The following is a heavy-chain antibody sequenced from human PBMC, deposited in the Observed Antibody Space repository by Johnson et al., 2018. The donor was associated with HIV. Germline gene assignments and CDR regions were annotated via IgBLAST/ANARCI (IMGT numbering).Heavy chain of an antibody. J-gene: IGHJ3*02. D-gene: IGHD6-19*01. V-gene: IGHV3-7*05. Sequence: VQLVESGGGLVQPGGSLRLSCAASGFTFSSYWMSWVRQAPGKGLEWVANIKQDGSEKYYVDSVKGRFTISRDNAKNSLYLQMTSLRAEDTAVYYCARKGWVDAFDIWGQGTMVTVSS. CDR3: ARKGWVDAFDI. CDR1: GFTFSSYW. CDR2: IKQDGSEK.